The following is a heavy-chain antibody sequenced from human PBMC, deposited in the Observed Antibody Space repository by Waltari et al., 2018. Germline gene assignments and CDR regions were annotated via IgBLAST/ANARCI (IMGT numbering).Heavy chain of an antibody. J-gene: IGHJ4*02. CDR2: IHSGGNT. CDR3: AKDRSYGHSLAN. D-gene: IGHD4-17*01. Sequence: EVQLVESGGGLLQRGGSLRLSCAGSGFDVSSSYMNWVRQAPGKGLEWVSGIHSGGNTYYADSVKGRFTISRDNSKNTLYFQMNSLRAEDTAVYYCAKDRSYGHSLANWGQGTLVTVSS. V-gene: IGHV3-53*01. CDR1: GFDVSSSY.